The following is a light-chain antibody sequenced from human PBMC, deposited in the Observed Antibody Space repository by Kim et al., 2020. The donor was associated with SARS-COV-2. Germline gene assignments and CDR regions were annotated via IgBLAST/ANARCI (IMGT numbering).Light chain of an antibody. Sequence: NFMLTQSHSVSESPGKTVTISCTRSSGSIASNYVQWYQQRPGSAPTTVIYEDNQRPSGVPDRFSGSIDSSSNSASLTISGLKTEDEADYYCQSYDSSNRWVFGGGTQLTVL. V-gene: IGLV6-57*04. CDR2: EDN. J-gene: IGLJ3*02. CDR1: SGSIASNY. CDR3: QSYDSSNRWV.